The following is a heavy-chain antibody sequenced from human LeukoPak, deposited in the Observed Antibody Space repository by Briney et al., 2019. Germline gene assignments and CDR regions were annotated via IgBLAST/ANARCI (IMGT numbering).Heavy chain of an antibody. J-gene: IGHJ4*02. CDR2: IYYSGST. D-gene: IGHD3-3*01. CDR3: ATYYDFWSDKGGFFDY. V-gene: IGHV4-31*03. Sequence: SQTLFLTCTVSGGSISSGGYYWSWIRQHPGKGLEWIGYIYYSGSTYYNPSLKSRVTISVDTSKNQFSLKLSSVTAADTAVYYCATYYDFWSDKGGFFDYWGQGALVTVSS. CDR1: GGSISSGGYY.